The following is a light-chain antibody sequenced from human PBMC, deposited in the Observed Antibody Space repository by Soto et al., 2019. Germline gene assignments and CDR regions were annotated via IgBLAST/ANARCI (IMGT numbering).Light chain of an antibody. CDR1: QDISSY. V-gene: IGKV1-9*01. Sequence: IQLAQSASFRSASVGDRVTVTCGSSQDISSYLAWYQQKPGKAPKVLIYGASTLQSGVPPRFGGSGSGTAFTLTISSLQTEDFATYYFQKVHDYHITFGGGTKVDIK. J-gene: IGKJ4*01. CDR3: QKVHDYHIT. CDR2: GAS.